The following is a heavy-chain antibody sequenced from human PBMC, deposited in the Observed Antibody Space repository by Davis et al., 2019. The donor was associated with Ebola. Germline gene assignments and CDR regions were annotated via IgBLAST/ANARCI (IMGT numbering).Heavy chain of an antibody. D-gene: IGHD1-26*01. CDR3: AKAMGLVGTTAIDF. J-gene: IGHJ4*02. Sequence: GESLKISCVASGFTFSDHHMDWVRQAPGKGLEWVGRTRNKARSYTTEYAASVKGRFTISRDDSKNSMFLEINSLKTEDTAVYYCAKAMGLVGTTAIDFWGQGTLVTVSS. CDR1: GFTFSDHH. V-gene: IGHV3-72*01. CDR2: TRNKARSYTT.